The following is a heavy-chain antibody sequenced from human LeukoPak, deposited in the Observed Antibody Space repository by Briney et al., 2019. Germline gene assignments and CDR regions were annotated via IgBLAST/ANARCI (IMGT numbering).Heavy chain of an antibody. D-gene: IGHD5-18*01. V-gene: IGHV4-30-4*08. CDR2: IYYSGST. CDR3: ARDGGYSYGSPFDY. CDR1: GGSISSGDYY. Sequence: SQTLSLTXTVSGGSISSGDYYWSWIRQPPGQGLEWIGYIYYSGSTYYNPSLKSRVTISVDTSKNQFSLKLSSVTAADTAVYYCARDGGYSYGSPFDYWGQGTLVTVSS. J-gene: IGHJ4*02.